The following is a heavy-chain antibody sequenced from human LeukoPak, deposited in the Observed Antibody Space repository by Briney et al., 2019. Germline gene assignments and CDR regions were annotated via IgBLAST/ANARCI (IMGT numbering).Heavy chain of an antibody. V-gene: IGHV3-11*04. D-gene: IGHD6-6*01. Sequence: KTGGSLRLSCAASESTFSDYYMSWIRQAPGKGLEWVSYISSSGSTTYYADSVKGRFTISRDNAKNTLYLQVNNLRAEDTAVYYCARGPNSNWSGLDFWGQGTLLTVSS. CDR2: ISSSGSTT. CDR1: ESTFSDYY. CDR3: ARGPNSNWSGLDF. J-gene: IGHJ4*02.